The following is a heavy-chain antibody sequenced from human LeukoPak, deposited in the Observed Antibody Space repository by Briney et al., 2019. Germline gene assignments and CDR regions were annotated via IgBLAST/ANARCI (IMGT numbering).Heavy chain of an antibody. V-gene: IGHV3-23*01. J-gene: IGHJ4*02. D-gene: IGHD3-22*01. CDR2: ITSRGEST. CDR3: ARDRPNYYGSDGHYYRRDGDY. Sequence: GGPLRLSCAASGFTFSIYAMSWARQAPGKGLQWVSSITSRGESTWYVDSVKGRFTITRDNSENTLYLQMHSLRAEDTAVYYCARDRPNYYGSDGHYYRRDGDYWGRGTLVSVSS. CDR1: GFTFSIYA.